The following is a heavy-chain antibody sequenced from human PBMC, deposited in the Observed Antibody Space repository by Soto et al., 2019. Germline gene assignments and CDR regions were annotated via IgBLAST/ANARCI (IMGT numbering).Heavy chain of an antibody. Sequence: QVQLVESGGGWVKPGGSLRLSCAASGFTFSDFYISWIRQAPGKGLEWISYISSGSTNIFYADSVKGRFTVSRDNAKNSVYLQMDSLRAEDTAVYYCARDRNAAGSDYWGQGTLVTVSS. J-gene: IGHJ4*02. V-gene: IGHV3-11*01. CDR2: ISSGSTNI. CDR3: ARDRNAAGSDY. CDR1: GFTFSDFY. D-gene: IGHD1-1*01.